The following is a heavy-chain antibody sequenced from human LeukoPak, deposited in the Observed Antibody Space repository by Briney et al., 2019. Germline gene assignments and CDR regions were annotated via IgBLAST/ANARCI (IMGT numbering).Heavy chain of an antibody. CDR1: GFTFSDYA. J-gene: IGHJ4*02. Sequence: GGSLRPSCAASGFTFSDYAMSWVRQAPGKGLEWVSGVTASAGSTKYADSVKGRFTISRDNSKNTLYLQMSSLRSEDTAVYYCARARLIWTKYFDYWGQGTLVTVSS. D-gene: IGHD2-8*01. CDR3: ARARLIWTKYFDY. CDR2: VTASAGST. V-gene: IGHV3-23*01.